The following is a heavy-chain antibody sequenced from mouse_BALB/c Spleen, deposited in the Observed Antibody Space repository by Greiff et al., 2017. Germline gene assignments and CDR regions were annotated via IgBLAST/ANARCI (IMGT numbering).Heavy chain of an antibody. CDR1: GYSITSDYA. CDR2: ISYSGST. CDR3: ARGRYILYAMDY. D-gene: IGHD1-3*01. Sequence: EVQRVESGPGLVKPSQSLSLTCTVTGYSITSDYAWNWIRQFPGNKLEWMGYISYSGSTSYNPSLKSRISITRDTSKNQFFLQLNSVTTEDTATYYCARGRYILYAMDYWGQGTSVTVSS. V-gene: IGHV3-2*02. J-gene: IGHJ4*01.